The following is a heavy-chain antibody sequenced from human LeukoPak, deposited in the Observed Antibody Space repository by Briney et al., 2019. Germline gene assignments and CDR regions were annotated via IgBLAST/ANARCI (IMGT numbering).Heavy chain of an antibody. CDR1: GGTFSSSG. Sequence: AASVKVSCKASGGTFSSSGISWVRQAPGQGLEWMGRIIPMPGTVNYAQNFQDRVTITADIPTSTAYMELSSLRADDTAVYYCAKDGGFYDILTGHWLWGQGTLVTVSS. D-gene: IGHD3-9*01. CDR2: IIPMPGTV. J-gene: IGHJ4*02. CDR3: AKDGGFYDILTGHWL. V-gene: IGHV1-69*04.